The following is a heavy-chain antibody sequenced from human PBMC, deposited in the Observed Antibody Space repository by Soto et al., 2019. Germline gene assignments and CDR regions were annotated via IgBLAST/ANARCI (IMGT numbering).Heavy chain of an antibody. V-gene: IGHV1-18*01. Sequence: QVHLVQSGAEVKKPGASVKVSCKASGYTFTSYGITWVRQAPGQGLEWMGWISAHNGNTDYAQKHQGRVIVTRDTSTRTAYMELRSLISDGTAVYYCARGRYGDYWGQGALVTVSS. CDR3: ARGRYGDY. CDR1: GYTFTSYG. D-gene: IGHD1-1*01. J-gene: IGHJ4*02. CDR2: ISAHNGNT.